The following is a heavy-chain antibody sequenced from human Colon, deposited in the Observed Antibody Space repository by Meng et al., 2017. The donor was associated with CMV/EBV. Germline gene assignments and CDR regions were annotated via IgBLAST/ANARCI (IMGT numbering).Heavy chain of an antibody. D-gene: IGHD4-17*01. CDR2: INWNGGSR. Sequence: GESLKISCATSGFTFDDYNMGWVRQAPGKGLEWVSGINWNGGSRGYADSVKGRFTISRDTAKNSLYLQMNSLRAEDTALYFCARGWSPDYGDTSYLGYWGQGTLVTVSS. V-gene: IGHV3-20*04. CDR1: GFTFDDYN. J-gene: IGHJ4*02. CDR3: ARGWSPDYGDTSYLGY.